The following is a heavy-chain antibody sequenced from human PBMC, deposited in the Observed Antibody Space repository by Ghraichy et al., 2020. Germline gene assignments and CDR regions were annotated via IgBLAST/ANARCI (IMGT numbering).Heavy chain of an antibody. V-gene: IGHV3-21*01. Sequence: GGSLRLSCAASGFTFSNYNMNWVRQTPRKGLEWVSSISSSSTFIYYADSVKGRFTISRDNAKNSLYLQMNSLGAEDTAVYYCARDDGSGFYTRTTTEFWGQGTLVDVSA. D-gene: IGHD3-22*01. CDR2: ISSSSTFI. CDR3: ARDDGSGFYTRTTTEF. CDR1: GFTFSNYN. J-gene: IGHJ4*02.